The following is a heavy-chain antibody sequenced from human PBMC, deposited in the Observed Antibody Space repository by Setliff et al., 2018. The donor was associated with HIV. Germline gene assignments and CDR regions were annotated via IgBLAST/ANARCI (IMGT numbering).Heavy chain of an antibody. V-gene: IGHV4-61*09. CDR2: IYTSGST. CDR1: GGSISSGSDY. CDR3: ARGIIWFGEFKTFDY. D-gene: IGHD3-10*01. J-gene: IGHJ4*02. Sequence: SETLSLTCTVSGGSISSGSDYWSWIRQPAGKGLEWIGHIYTSGSTNYNPSLKSRVTISVDTSKNQFSLKLSSVTAADTAVYYCARGIIWFGEFKTFDYWGQGTLVTVSS.